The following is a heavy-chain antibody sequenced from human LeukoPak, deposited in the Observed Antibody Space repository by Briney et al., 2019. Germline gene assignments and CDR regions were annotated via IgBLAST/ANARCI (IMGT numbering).Heavy chain of an antibody. CDR2: IYTSGST. D-gene: IGHD3-10*01. Sequence: SQTLSLTCTVSGGSISSGSYYWRWIRQPAGKGLEWSGRIYTSGSTNYNPSLKSRVTISVDTSKNQFSLKLSSVTAADTAVYYCARDLLWFGELENYYYGMDVWGQGTTVTVSS. V-gene: IGHV4-61*02. J-gene: IGHJ6*02. CDR3: ARDLLWFGELENYYYGMDV. CDR1: GGSISSGSYY.